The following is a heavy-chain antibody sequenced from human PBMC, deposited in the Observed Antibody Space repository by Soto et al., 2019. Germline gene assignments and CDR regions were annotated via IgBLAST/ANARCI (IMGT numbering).Heavy chain of an antibody. CDR2: IIPIFGTA. Sequence: QVQLVQSGAEVKKPGSSVKVSCKASGGTFSSYAISWVRQAPGQGLEWMGGIIPIFGTANYAQKFQGRVTITADESTSTAYMELSSLRSEDRAVYYCARVPNGYGDDHYGMDVWGQGTTVTVSS. CDR3: ARVPNGYGDDHYGMDV. V-gene: IGHV1-69*12. J-gene: IGHJ6*02. CDR1: GGTFSSYA. D-gene: IGHD1-1*01.